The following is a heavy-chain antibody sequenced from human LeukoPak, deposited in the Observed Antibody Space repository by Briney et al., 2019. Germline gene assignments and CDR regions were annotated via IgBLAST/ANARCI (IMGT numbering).Heavy chain of an antibody. V-gene: IGHV3-30*18. CDR3: AKDPAENPGY. Sequence: GGSLRLSCGASGFTFSSYGMHWVRQAPGKGLEWVAVISYDGGNKYYADSVKGRFTISRDNSKNTLYLQMNSLRAEDTAVYYCAKDPAENPGYWGQGTLVTVSS. CDR1: GFTFSSYG. D-gene: IGHD2/OR15-2a*01. J-gene: IGHJ4*02. CDR2: ISYDGGNK.